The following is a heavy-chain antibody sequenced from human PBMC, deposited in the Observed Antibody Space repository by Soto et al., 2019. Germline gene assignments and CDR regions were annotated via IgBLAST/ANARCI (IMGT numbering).Heavy chain of an antibody. Sequence: QVQLVQSGAEVKKPGSSVKVSCKASGGIFTRYDIRWVRQAPGQGLEWMGAIIPIFGTANYAQKFQGRVTITADASTSTAYMELSSLRSEDTAIYYCAKGRYFDSSGGCANYWGLGTLVTVSS. CDR3: AKGRYFDSSGGCANY. CDR2: IIPIFGTA. D-gene: IGHD3-22*01. J-gene: IGHJ4*02. CDR1: GGIFTRYD. V-gene: IGHV1-69*01.